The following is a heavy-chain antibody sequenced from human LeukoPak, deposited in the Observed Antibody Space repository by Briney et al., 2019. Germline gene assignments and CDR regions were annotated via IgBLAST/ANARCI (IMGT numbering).Heavy chain of an antibody. CDR1: RYTFNGYY. Sequence: ASVKVSCKASRYTFNGYYMNWVRQAPGQGLEWMGRINPNSGGTNYAQKFQGRVTMTRDTSISTAYMELSRLRSDDTAVYYCARVGDGLNDAFDIWGRGTMVTVSA. V-gene: IGHV1-2*06. J-gene: IGHJ3*02. D-gene: IGHD5-24*01. CDR2: INPNSGGT. CDR3: ARVGDGLNDAFDI.